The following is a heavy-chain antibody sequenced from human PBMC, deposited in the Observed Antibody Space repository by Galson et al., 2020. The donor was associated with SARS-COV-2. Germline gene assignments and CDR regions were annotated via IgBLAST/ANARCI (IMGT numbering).Heavy chain of an antibody. V-gene: IGHV2-70*11. CDR2: IDWDDDK. Sequence: VSGPTLVNPTQTLTLTCTFSGFSLNTRAMCVSWIRQPPGKALEWLARIDWDDDKSYSPSLQTRLAISKDNSRNQVVLTMTNMDPMDTATYFCARTRFDDKVSDYWGQGTLVTVSS. CDR1: GFSLNTRAMC. J-gene: IGHJ4*02. D-gene: IGHD3-9*01. CDR3: ARTRFDDKVSDY.